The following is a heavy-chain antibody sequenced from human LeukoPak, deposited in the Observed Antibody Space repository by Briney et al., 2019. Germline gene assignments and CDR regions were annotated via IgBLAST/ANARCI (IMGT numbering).Heavy chain of an antibody. D-gene: IGHD3-3*01. J-gene: IGHJ3*02. Sequence: GGPLRLSCAASGFTFSSYWMHWVRQAPGKGLVWVSRINSDGSGTSYADSVKGRFTISRDNAKNTLYLQMNSLRAEDTAVYYCFIPPYTTIFGVVIREGAFDIWGQGTMVTVSS. CDR3: FIPPYTTIFGVVIREGAFDI. V-gene: IGHV3-74*01. CDR1: GFTFSSYW. CDR2: INSDGSGT.